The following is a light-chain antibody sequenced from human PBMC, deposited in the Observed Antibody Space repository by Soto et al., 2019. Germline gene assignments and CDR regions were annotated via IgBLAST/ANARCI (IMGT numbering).Light chain of an antibody. CDR1: QSISNW. V-gene: IGKV1-5*03. CDR3: QQYQSFSLT. Sequence: DIQMTQSPSTLSASVGDRVTITCRASQSISNWLAWYQQKPGKAPKLLIYKTSNLESGVPSRFSGSGSGTEFSLTISSLQPDDFATYYSQQYQSFSLTFGGGTRVEVK. J-gene: IGKJ4*01. CDR2: KTS.